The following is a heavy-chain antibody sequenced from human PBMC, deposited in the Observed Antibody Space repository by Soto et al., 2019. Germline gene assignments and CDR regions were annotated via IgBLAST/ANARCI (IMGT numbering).Heavy chain of an antibody. CDR2: IYYAGST. V-gene: IGHV4-59*08. CDR3: ARRIVATETFEY. CDR1: CGSMISYY. D-gene: IGHD5-12*01. J-gene: IGHJ4*02. Sequence: PSETLSLTCTVSCGSMISYYCSGIGQPPGRGLEWIGLIYYAGSTKYNPSLNSRVTISVDTSKNQFSLTVTSVTAADTAVYYCARRIVATETFEYWGQGTLVTVSS.